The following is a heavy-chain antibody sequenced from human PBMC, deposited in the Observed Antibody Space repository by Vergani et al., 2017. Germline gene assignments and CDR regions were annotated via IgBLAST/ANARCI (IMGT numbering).Heavy chain of an antibody. CDR3: ARVEPDYYGSGSWYYFDY. V-gene: IGHV2-26*01. Sequence: QVTLKESGPVLVKPTETLTLTCTVSGFSLSNARMGVSWIRQPPGKALEWLAHIFSNDEKSYSTALKSRLTSSKDTSKSQVVLTMTNMDPVDTATYCCARVEPDYYGSGSWYYFDYWGQGTLVTVSS. CDR1: GFSLSNARMG. CDR2: IFSNDEK. J-gene: IGHJ4*02. D-gene: IGHD3-10*01.